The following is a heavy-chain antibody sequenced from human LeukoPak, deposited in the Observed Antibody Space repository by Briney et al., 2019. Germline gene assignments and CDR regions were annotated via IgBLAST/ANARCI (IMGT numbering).Heavy chain of an antibody. J-gene: IGHJ4*02. V-gene: IGHV1-69*05. D-gene: IGHD4-23*01. CDR3: ASSPTYGGNSGGYYFDY. Sequence: ASVKVSCKASGGTFSSYAISWVRQAPGQGLEWMGGIIPIFGTANYAQKFQGRVTITTDESTSTAYMELSSLRPEDTAVYYCASSPTYGGNSGGYYFDYWGQGTLVTVSS. CDR2: IIPIFGTA. CDR1: GGTFSSYA.